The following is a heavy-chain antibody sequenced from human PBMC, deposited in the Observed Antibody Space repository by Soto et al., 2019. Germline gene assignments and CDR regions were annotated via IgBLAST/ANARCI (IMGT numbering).Heavy chain of an antibody. CDR1: GFTFDDYA. CDR3: AKDTQPRITMVRGALVY. CDR2: ISWNSGSI. V-gene: IGHV3-9*01. D-gene: IGHD3-10*01. Sequence: SLSLSCAASGFTFDDYAMHWVRQAPGKGLEWVSGISWNSGSIGYAASVKGRFTISRDNAKNSLYLQMNSLRAEDTALYYCAKDTQPRITMVRGALVYWGQGTLVTVSS. J-gene: IGHJ4*02.